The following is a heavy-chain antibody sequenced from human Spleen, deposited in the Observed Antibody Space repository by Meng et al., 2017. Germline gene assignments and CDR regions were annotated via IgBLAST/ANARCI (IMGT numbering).Heavy chain of an antibody. J-gene: IGHJ4*02. Sequence: GESLKISCKGSGYTFSNYWIGWVRQMPGKGLEWMGMIHPRDSDTGYSPSFRGQVTISVDKSISTAYLQWRSLKASDTAMYYCARTIAVAGGAYFDYWGQGTLVTVSS. CDR2: IHPRDSDT. V-gene: IGHV5-51*01. D-gene: IGHD6-19*01. CDR1: GYTFSNYW. CDR3: ARTIAVAGGAYFDY.